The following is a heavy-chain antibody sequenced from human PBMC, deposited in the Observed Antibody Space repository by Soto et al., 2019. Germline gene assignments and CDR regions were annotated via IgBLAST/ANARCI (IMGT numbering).Heavy chain of an antibody. CDR3: ARSREFDY. Sequence: TLSLTCGVSGGSLSGATYSWNWIRQTPGKGLEWIGYIFPSGTTYYNPSLRSRVTISIDVSKNQFSLSLRSLTAADTAVYYCARSREFDYWSQGTLVTVSS. V-gene: IGHV4-30-2*01. CDR2: IFPSGTT. J-gene: IGHJ4*02. CDR1: GGSLSGATYS.